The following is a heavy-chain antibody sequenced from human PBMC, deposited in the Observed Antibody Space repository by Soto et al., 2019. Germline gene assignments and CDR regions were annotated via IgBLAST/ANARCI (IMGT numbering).Heavy chain of an antibody. V-gene: IGHV3-11*01. Sequence: QGQLGESGGGLAKPGGSLRLSCAASGFTFSDYYMSWIRQAPGKGLEWVSYISSSGTTIYYADSVKGRFTISRDNARNSFFRQMNSLRAEDTAVYYGAKGYVWGSYRPSMDVWGHGTTVTVSS. CDR2: ISSSGTTI. D-gene: IGHD3-16*02. CDR1: GFTFSDYY. CDR3: AKGYVWGSYRPSMDV. J-gene: IGHJ6*02.